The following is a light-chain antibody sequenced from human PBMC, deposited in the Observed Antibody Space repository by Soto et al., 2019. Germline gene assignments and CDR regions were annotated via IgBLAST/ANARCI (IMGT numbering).Light chain of an antibody. CDR1: SSDVGSYNL. Sequence: QSALTQPASMSGSPGQSITISCTGTSSDVGSYNLVSWYQQHPGKAPKLMIYEGSKRPSGVSNRFSGSKSGNTASLTISGLQAEDEADYHCCSYAGSSTWVFGGGTQLTVL. CDR2: EGS. J-gene: IGLJ3*02. V-gene: IGLV2-23*01. CDR3: CSYAGSSTWV.